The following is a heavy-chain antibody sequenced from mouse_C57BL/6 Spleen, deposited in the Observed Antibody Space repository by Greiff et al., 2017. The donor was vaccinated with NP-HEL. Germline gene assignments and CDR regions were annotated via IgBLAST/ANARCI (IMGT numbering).Heavy chain of an antibody. CDR2: ISYDGSN. CDR3: ARERVYAMDY. J-gene: IGHJ4*01. V-gene: IGHV3-6*01. Sequence: DVKLQESGPGLVKPSQSLSLTCSVTGYSITSGYYWNWIRQFPGNKLEWMGYISYDGSNNYNPSLKNRISITRDTSKNQFFLKLNSVTTEDTATYYCARERVYAMDYWGQGTSVTVSS. CDR1: GYSITSGYY.